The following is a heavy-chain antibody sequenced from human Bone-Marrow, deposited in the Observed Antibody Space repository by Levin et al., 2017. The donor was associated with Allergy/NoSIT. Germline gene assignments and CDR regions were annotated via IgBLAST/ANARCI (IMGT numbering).Heavy chain of an antibody. V-gene: IGHV4-31*03. D-gene: IGHD3-3*01. CDR2: ISYSGNT. CDR3: ARGITIFGVVLAVNDAFDI. Sequence: ASETLSLTCTVSGGSINSGNYYWTWIRQHPGTGLEWIGYISYSGNTFYNASLKSRLTISVDTSKTHFSLRLSSVTAADTAVYYCARGITIFGVVLAVNDAFDIWGQGTMVTVSS. J-gene: IGHJ3*02. CDR1: GGSINSGNYY.